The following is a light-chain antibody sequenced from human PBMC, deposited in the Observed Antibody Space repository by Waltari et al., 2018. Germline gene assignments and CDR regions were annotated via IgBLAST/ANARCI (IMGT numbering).Light chain of an antibody. J-gene: IGLJ1*01. CDR1: RSNTEMHS. CDR3: AAWDDSLSGLYV. Sequence: QSVLTQPPSASGTPGPRATIPCSGSRSNTEMHSVSWFQRPPGTAPRLLIYRNNQRPSGVPDRFSGSKSGTSASLAISGLRSDDEADYYCAAWDDSLSGLYVFGTGTKVTVL. CDR2: RNN. V-gene: IGLV1-47*01.